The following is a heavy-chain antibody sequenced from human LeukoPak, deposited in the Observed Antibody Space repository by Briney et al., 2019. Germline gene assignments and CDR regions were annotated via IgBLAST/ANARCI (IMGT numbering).Heavy chain of an antibody. J-gene: IGHJ2*01. D-gene: IGHD1-26*01. Sequence: GESLKISCKGSGYSFTSYWISWVRQMPGKGLEWMGRIDPSDSYTNYSPSFQGHVTISADKSISTTYLQWNSLEASDTAMCYCASLNSGSYYGLGFFDLWGRGTLVTVSS. CDR3: ASLNSGSYYGLGFFDL. V-gene: IGHV5-10-1*01. CDR1: GYSFTSYW. CDR2: IDPSDSYT.